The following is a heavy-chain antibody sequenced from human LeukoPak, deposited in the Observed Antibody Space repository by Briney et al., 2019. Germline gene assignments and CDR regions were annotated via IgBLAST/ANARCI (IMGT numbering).Heavy chain of an antibody. Sequence: GGSLRLSCAASGFTFSTYVMHWVRQAPGKGLQWVALISYDGSNKYYADSVKGRFTISRDNSKNTLYLQMNSLRAEDTAVYYCAKGYYYDSDGYYQHFDYWGQGTLVTVSS. CDR3: AKGYYYDSDGYYQHFDY. D-gene: IGHD3-22*01. V-gene: IGHV3-30*01. CDR1: GFTFSTYV. J-gene: IGHJ4*02. CDR2: ISYDGSNK.